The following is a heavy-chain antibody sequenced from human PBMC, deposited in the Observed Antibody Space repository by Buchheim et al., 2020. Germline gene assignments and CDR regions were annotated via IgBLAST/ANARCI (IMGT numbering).Heavy chain of an antibody. D-gene: IGHD6-13*01. CDR1: GFTFSSYG. Sequence: QVQLVESGGGVVQPGRSLRLSCAASGFTFSSYGMHWVRQAPGKGLEWVAFIRYDGSNKYYADSVKGRFTISRDNSKNTLYLQMNSLRAEDTAVYYWAKTIAAAPTGWFDPWGQGTL. CDR2: IRYDGSNK. J-gene: IGHJ5*02. V-gene: IGHV3-30*02. CDR3: AKTIAAAPTGWFDP.